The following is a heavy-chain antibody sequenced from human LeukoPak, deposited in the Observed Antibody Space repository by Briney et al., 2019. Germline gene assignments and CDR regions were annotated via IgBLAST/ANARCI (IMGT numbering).Heavy chain of an antibody. V-gene: IGHV3-23*01. CDR2: ISGSGGST. Sequence: GGSLRLSCAASGFTFSSYAMSWVRQAPGKGLEWVSAISGSGGSTYYADSVKGRFTISRDNSKNTLYLQMNSLRAEDTAVYYCAKVAFYYDSSGYIADAFDIWGQGTMVTVSS. J-gene: IGHJ3*02. CDR3: AKVAFYYDSSGYIADAFDI. D-gene: IGHD3-22*01. CDR1: GFTFSSYA.